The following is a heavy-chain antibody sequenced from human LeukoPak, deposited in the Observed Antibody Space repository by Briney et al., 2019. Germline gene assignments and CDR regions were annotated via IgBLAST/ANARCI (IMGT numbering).Heavy chain of an antibody. CDR1: RGTFSSYA. CDR2: IIPIFGTA. D-gene: IGHD2-2*02. Sequence: SVKVSCKASRGTFSSYAINWVRQAPGQGLEWMGGIIPIFGTANYAQKFQGRVTITADESTSTAYMELSSLRSEDTAVYYCARGYCSSSICYTIDYWGQGTLVTVSS. CDR3: ARGYCSSSICYTIDY. V-gene: IGHV1-69*13. J-gene: IGHJ4*02.